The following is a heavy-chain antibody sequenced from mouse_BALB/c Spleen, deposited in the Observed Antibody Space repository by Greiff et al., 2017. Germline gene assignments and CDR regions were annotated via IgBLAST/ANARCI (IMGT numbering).Heavy chain of an antibody. CDR3: AREGRTVAGDYFDY. CDR2: ISDGGSYT. CDR1: GFTFSDYY. J-gene: IGHJ2*01. D-gene: IGHD1-1*01. Sequence: EVMLVESGGGLVKPGGSLKLSCAASGFTFSDYYMYWVRQTPEKRLEWVATISDGGSYTYYPDSVKGRFTISRDNAKNNLYLQMSSLKSEDTAMYYCAREGRTVAGDYFDYWGQGTTLTVSS. V-gene: IGHV5-4*02.